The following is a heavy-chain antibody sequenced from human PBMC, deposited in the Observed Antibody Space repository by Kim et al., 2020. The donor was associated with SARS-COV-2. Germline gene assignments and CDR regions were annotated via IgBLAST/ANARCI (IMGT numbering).Heavy chain of an antibody. V-gene: IGHV3-33*01. Sequence: KYYADCVKGRFTISRDNSKNTLYLQMNSLRAEDTAVYYCARTPSYYYGMDVWGQGTTVTVSS. CDR3: ARTPSYYYGMDV. CDR2: K. J-gene: IGHJ6*02.